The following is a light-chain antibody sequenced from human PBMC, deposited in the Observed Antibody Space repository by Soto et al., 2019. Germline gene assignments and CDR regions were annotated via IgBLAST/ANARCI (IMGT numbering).Light chain of an antibody. CDR2: GTS. Sequence: DLQMTQSPSSLSASVGDRVTITCRASQGIGNDLGWYQQKPGKAPKRLIYGTSSLHTGVPSRFSGSGSGTEFTLTISSLQPEDFATYYCLQHNSYRWTFGQGTKVEVK. CDR1: QGIGND. V-gene: IGKV1-17*01. CDR3: LQHNSYRWT. J-gene: IGKJ1*01.